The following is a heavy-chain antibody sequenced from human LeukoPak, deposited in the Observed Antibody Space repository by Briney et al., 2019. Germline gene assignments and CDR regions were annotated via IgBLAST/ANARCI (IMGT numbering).Heavy chain of an antibody. CDR3: AREPRMERWLQFLGAFDI. D-gene: IGHD5-24*01. CDR1: GGSISSSSYY. J-gene: IGHJ3*02. V-gene: IGHV4-61*01. Sequence: PSETLSLTCTVSGGSISSSSYYWSWIRQPPGKGLEWIGYIYYSGSTNYNPSLKSRVTISVDTSKNQFSLKLSSVTAADTAVYYCAREPRMERWLQFLGAFDIWGQGTMVTVSS. CDR2: IYYSGST.